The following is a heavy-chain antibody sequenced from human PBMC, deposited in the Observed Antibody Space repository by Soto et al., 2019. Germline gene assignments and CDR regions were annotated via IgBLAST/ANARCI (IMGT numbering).Heavy chain of an antibody. D-gene: IGHD2-21*02. J-gene: IGHJ6*02. CDR2: IYWDDDK. CDR3: THSRCGGDCLQSYSSHYYYGVDV. V-gene: IGHV2-5*02. Sequence: QITLMESGPTLVKPTQTLTLTCTFSGFSLNTGGVGVGWSRQPPGKALEWLALIYWDDDKRYSPSLRSRLTITKDTSENQVVLTMTDMDPVDTATYYCTHSRCGGDCLQSYSSHYYYGVDVWGLGTTVTVSS. CDR1: GFSLNTGGVG.